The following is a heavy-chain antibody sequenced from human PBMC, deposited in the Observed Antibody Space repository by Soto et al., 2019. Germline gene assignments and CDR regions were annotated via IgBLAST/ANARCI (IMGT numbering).Heavy chain of an antibody. CDR1: GYSFTSYW. Sequence: EVQLVQSGAEVKKPGESLRISCKGSGYSFTSYWISWVRQMPGKGLEWMGRIDPSDSYTNYSPSFQGHVTISADKSIRTAYLQWSSLKASDTAMYYCATTTGGDYGDYGGDAFDIWGQGTMVTVSS. CDR2: IDPSDSYT. V-gene: IGHV5-10-1*01. D-gene: IGHD4-17*01. CDR3: ATTTGGDYGDYGGDAFDI. J-gene: IGHJ3*02.